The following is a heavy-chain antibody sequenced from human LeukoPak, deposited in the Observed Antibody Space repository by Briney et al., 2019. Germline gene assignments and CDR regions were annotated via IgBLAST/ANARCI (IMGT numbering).Heavy chain of an antibody. Sequence: GGSLRLSCAASGFTFSTYCMTWVRQAPGKGLEWVSAIGGRGYSTYYADSVKGRFAISRDNSKNTLYLQMNSLRAEDTAVYYCARTGPYYFDYWGQGTLVTVSS. CDR3: ARTGPYYFDY. D-gene: IGHD1-1*01. V-gene: IGHV3-23*01. J-gene: IGHJ4*02. CDR2: IGGRGYST. CDR1: GFTFSTYC.